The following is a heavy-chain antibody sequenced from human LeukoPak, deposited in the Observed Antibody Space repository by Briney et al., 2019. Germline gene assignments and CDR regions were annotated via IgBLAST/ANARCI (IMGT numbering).Heavy chain of an antibody. D-gene: IGHD4-17*01. V-gene: IGHV3-48*03. CDR2: ISSSGSTI. J-gene: IGHJ4*02. Sequence: GGSLRLSCAASGFTFSSYEMNWVRQAPGKGLDWVSYISSSGSTIYYADSVKGRYTISRDNAKNSLYLQMNSLRAEDTAVYYCARDRRGPFAYGDYRFDYWGQGTLVTVSS. CDR3: ARDRRGPFAYGDYRFDY. CDR1: GFTFSSYE.